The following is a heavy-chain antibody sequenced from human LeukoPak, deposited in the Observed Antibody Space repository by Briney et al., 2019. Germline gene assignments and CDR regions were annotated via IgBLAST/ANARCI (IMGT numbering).Heavy chain of an antibody. CDR3: AREAMIVVGAFDI. V-gene: IGHV1-2*06. J-gene: IGHJ3*02. Sequence: ASVKVSCKASGYTFTGYYMHWVRQAPGQGLECMGRINPNSGGTNYAEKFQGRVTMTRDTSISTAYMELSRLRSDDTAVYYCAREAMIVVGAFDIWGQGTMVTVSS. CDR1: GYTFTGYY. CDR2: INPNSGGT. D-gene: IGHD3-22*01.